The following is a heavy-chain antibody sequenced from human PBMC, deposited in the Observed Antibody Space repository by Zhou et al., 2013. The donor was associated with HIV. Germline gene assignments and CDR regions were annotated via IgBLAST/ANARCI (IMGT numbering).Heavy chain of an antibody. CDR2: IYTSGSA. J-gene: IGHJ4*02. CDR1: GGSINSGNYF. Sequence: QVQLQESGPGLMMPSQTLSLTCTVSGGSINSGNYFWSWIRQPAGKGLEWIGHIYTSGSANYNPSLKSRVTISVDTSMNQFSLRLSSVTAADTAVYYCARGGSSWPQFYFDYWGQGTLVTVSS. V-gene: IGHV4-61*09. D-gene: IGHD6-13*01. CDR3: ARGGSSWPQFYFDY.